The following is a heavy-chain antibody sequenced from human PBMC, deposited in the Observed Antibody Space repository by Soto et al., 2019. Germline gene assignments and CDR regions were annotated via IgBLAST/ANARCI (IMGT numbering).Heavy chain of an antibody. D-gene: IGHD3-16*01. V-gene: IGHV1-18*01. Sequence: QVQLVQSGAEVKKPGASVKVSCKASGYTFTSYGISWVRQAPGQGLEWMGWISAYNGNTNYAQKLQGRVTMTTDTXTXKAYMELRSLRSDDTAVYYCARDERWIPLGGSQADYWGQGTLVTVSS. J-gene: IGHJ4*02. CDR3: ARDERWIPLGGSQADY. CDR1: GYTFTSYG. CDR2: ISAYNGNT.